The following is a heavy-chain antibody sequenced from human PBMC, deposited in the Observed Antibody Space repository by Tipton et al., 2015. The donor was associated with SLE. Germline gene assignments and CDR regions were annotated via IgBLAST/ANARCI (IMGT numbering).Heavy chain of an antibody. D-gene: IGHD6-6*01. V-gene: IGHV4-59*12. CDR1: GGSIGPYY. CDR2: IYSSATT. Sequence: TLSLTCTVSGGSIGPYYLHWIRQSPGKGLEWIGHIYSSATTNYQYNPSLKSRVSMSVDTSKNQFSLKLSSVTAADTGLYYCARRDSSSSGRAFDIWGQGTIVTVSS. CDR3: ARRDSSSSGRAFDI. J-gene: IGHJ3*02.